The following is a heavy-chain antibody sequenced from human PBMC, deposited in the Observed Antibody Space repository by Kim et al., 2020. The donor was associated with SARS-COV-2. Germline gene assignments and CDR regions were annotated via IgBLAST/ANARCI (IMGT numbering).Heavy chain of an antibody. CDR3: ARDPMITFGGVIVRSYY. V-gene: IGHV3-30*04. Sequence: GGSLRLSCAASGFTFSSYAMHWVRQAPGKGLEWGAVISYDGRNKYYADSVKGRFTISRDNSKNTLYLQMTSLVAEDTAVYYCARDPMITFGGVIVRSYY. CDR2: ISYDGRNK. D-gene: IGHD3-16*02. J-gene: IGHJ6*01. CDR1: GFTFSSYA.